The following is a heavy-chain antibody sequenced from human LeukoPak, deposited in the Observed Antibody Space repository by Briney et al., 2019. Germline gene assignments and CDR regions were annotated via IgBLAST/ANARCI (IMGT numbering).Heavy chain of an antibody. D-gene: IGHD3-22*01. Sequence: ASLKVSCKASGYTFTGYYMHWVRQAPGQGLEWMGWINPNSGGTNYAQKFQGRVTMTRDTSISTAYMELSRLRSDDTAVYYCARLRIYYDGSGLLRGFDYWGQGTLVTVSS. CDR2: INPNSGGT. V-gene: IGHV1-2*02. CDR3: ARLRIYYDGSGLLRGFDY. J-gene: IGHJ4*02. CDR1: GYTFTGYY.